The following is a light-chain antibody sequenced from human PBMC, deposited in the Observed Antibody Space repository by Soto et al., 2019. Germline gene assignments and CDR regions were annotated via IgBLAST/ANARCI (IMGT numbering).Light chain of an antibody. CDR2: GAS. V-gene: IGKV3-15*01. Sequence: EIVMTQSPATLSVSPGDRVTLSCRASQSVNNKVAWYQQKPGQAPRLLIFGASTRATGIPARFSGSGSGTDFTLIISRLEPEDFAVYYCQQYGSSPRTFGQGTKVEIK. J-gene: IGKJ1*01. CDR3: QQYGSSPRT. CDR1: QSVNNK.